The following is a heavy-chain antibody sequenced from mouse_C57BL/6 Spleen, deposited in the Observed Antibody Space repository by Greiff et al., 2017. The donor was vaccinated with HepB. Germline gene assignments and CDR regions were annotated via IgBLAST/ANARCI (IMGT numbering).Heavy chain of an antibody. J-gene: IGHJ1*03. CDR2: ISYSGST. Sequence: DVKLQESGPGMVKPSQSLSLTCTVTGYSITSGYDWHWIRHFPGNKLEWMGYISYSGSTNYNPSLKSRISITHDTSKNHFFLKLNSVTTEDTATYYCAREGLPYWYFDVWGTGTTVTVSS. D-gene: IGHD3-3*01. CDR3: AREGLPYWYFDV. V-gene: IGHV3-1*01. CDR1: GYSITSGYD.